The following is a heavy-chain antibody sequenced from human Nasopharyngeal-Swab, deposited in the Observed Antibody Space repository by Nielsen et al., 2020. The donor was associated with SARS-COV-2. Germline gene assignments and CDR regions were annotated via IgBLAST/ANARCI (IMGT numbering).Heavy chain of an antibody. Sequence: GESLKISCAASGFTFSSYAMHWVRQAPGKGLEWVAVISYDGSNKYYADSVKGRFTISRDNSKNTLYLQMNSLRAEDTAVYYCAKDLISAAAATGFDAFDIWGQGTMVTVSS. V-gene: IGHV3-30-3*01. D-gene: IGHD6-13*01. J-gene: IGHJ3*02. CDR2: ISYDGSNK. CDR1: GFTFSSYA. CDR3: AKDLISAAAATGFDAFDI.